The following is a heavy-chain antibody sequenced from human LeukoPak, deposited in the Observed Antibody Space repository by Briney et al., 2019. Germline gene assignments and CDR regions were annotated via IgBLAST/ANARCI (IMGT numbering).Heavy chain of an antibody. CDR1: GYTFTSYG. CDR2: ISAYKGNT. Sequence: ASVKVSSKASGYTFTSYGISWVRQAPGQGLEWMGWISAYKGNTNYAQKLQGRVTMTTDTSTSTAYMELRSLRSDDTAVYYCARDQDSSGYYPPVGDYWGQGTLVTVSS. V-gene: IGHV1-18*01. D-gene: IGHD3-22*01. J-gene: IGHJ4*02. CDR3: ARDQDSSGYYPPVGDY.